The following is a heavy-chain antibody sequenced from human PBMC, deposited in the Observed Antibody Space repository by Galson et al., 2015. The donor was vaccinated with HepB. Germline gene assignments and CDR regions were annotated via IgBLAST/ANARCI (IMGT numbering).Heavy chain of an antibody. CDR1: GFTFSSYS. Sequence: SLRLSCAASGFTFSSYSMNWVRQAPGKGLEWVSSISSSSSYIYYADSVKGRFTISRDNAKNSLYLQMNSLRAEDTAVYYCARGLPDYSSSWHYYWGQGTLVTVSS. J-gene: IGHJ4*02. V-gene: IGHV3-21*01. CDR3: ARGLPDYSSSWHYY. D-gene: IGHD6-13*01. CDR2: ISSSSSYI.